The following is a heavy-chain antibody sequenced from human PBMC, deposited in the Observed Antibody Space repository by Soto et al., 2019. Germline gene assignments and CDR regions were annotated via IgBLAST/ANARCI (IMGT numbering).Heavy chain of an antibody. D-gene: IGHD6-13*01. Sequence: EVQLLESGGGLVQPGGSLRLSCAASGFTFTTYAMNWVRQAPGKGLEWVSSISTSGGTTYYADPVKGRFTISRDNSKNTVFLQMNSLRAEDTAVYHCAKYGSLGYFEYWGQGTLVTVSS. J-gene: IGHJ4*02. CDR3: AKYGSLGYFEY. CDR1: GFTFTTYA. CDR2: ISTSGGTT. V-gene: IGHV3-23*01.